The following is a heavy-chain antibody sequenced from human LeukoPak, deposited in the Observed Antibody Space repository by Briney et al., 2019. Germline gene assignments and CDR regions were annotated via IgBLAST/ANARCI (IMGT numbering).Heavy chain of an antibody. CDR2: IYTSGST. J-gene: IGHJ3*02. CDR3: ARLNGPTYYYGSGSRSDAFDI. D-gene: IGHD3-10*01. V-gene: IGHV4-4*09. CDR1: GGSISSYY. Sequence: SETLSLTCTVSGGSISSYYWSWIRQPPGKGLEWIGYIYTSGSTNYNPSLKSRVTISVDTSKNQFSLKLSSVTAADTAVYYCARLNGPTYYYGSGSRSDAFDIWGQGTMVTVSS.